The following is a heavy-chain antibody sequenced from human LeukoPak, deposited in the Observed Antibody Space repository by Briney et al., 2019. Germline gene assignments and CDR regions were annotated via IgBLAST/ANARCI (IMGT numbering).Heavy chain of an antibody. D-gene: IGHD6-13*01. CDR2: IYYSGST. CDR3: ARVSSWYKYFDY. Sequence: SETLSLTCTVSGGSISSYYWSWIRQPPGKGLEWIGYIYYSGSTNYNPSLKSRVTISVGTSKNQFSLKLSSVTAADTAVYYCARVSSWYKYFDYWGQGTLVTVSS. J-gene: IGHJ4*02. V-gene: IGHV4-59*01. CDR1: GGSISSYY.